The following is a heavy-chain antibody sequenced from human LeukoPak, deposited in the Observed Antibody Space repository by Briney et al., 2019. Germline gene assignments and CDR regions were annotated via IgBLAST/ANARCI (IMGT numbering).Heavy chain of an antibody. CDR2: MNPNSGDT. D-gene: IGHD3-10*01. Sequence: ASVKVSCKASGYIFSSNDINWLRQAAGQGLEWMGWMNPNSGDTGYTQKFQGRVAMTRSTSITTAYMELSSLRSEDTAVYYCARGPFGSGSFLDYWGQGTLVTVSS. J-gene: IGHJ4*02. CDR1: GYIFSSND. V-gene: IGHV1-8*01. CDR3: ARGPFGSGSFLDY.